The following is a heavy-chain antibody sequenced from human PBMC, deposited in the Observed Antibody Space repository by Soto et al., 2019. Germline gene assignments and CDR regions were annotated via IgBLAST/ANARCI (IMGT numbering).Heavy chain of an antibody. Sequence: SETLSLTCTVSGGSISSGDYYWSWIRQPPGKGLEWIGYIYYSGSTYCNPSLKSRVTISVDTSKNQFSLKLSSVTAADTAVYYCARVRRYYYDSSGYSRIFDYWGQGTLVTVYS. CDR3: ARVRRYYYDSSGYSRIFDY. J-gene: IGHJ4*02. V-gene: IGHV4-30-4*01. CDR1: GGSISSGDYY. CDR2: IYYSGST. D-gene: IGHD3-22*01.